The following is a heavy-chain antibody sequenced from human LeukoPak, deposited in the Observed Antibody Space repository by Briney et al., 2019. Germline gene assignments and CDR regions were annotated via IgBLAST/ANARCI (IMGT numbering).Heavy chain of an antibody. CDR1: GFTFSSYS. CDR3: ARDQGVVVPAADYYYYMDV. D-gene: IGHD2-2*01. V-gene: IGHV3-21*01. CDR2: ISSSSSYI. J-gene: IGHJ6*03. Sequence: PGGSLRLSCAASGFTFSSYSMNWVRQAPGKGLEWVSSISSSSSYIYYADSVKGRFTISRDNAKNSLYLQMNSLRAEDTAVYYCARDQGVVVPAADYYYYMDVWGKGTTVTVSS.